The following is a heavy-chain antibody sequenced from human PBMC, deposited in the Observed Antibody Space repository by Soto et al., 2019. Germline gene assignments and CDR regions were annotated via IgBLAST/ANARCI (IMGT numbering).Heavy chain of an antibody. Sequence: GGSLRLSCAASGFTFSSYAMSWVRQAPGKGLEWVSAISGSGGSTYYADSVKGRFTTSRNNSKNTLYQQMNSLRAEDTAVYYCAKGGSDPPRYYYGMDVWGQGTMVTVSS. V-gene: IGHV3-23*01. CDR1: GFTFSSYA. CDR2: ISGSGGST. J-gene: IGHJ6*02. D-gene: IGHD3-10*01. CDR3: AKGGSDPPRYYYGMDV.